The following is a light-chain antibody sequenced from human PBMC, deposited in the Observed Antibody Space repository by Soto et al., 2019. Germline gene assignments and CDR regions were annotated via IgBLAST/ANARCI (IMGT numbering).Light chain of an antibody. J-gene: IGLJ1*01. CDR1: SSDVGGYKY. Sequence: QSVLTQPASVSGSPGQSITISCTGTSSDVGGYKYVSWYQQQSGKAPKLMIYEVSNRPSGVSNRFSGSKSGNTASLTISGLQAEDEADYYCSSYTTAFFYVFGTGTKVIVL. CDR3: SSYTTAFFYV. CDR2: EVS. V-gene: IGLV2-14*01.